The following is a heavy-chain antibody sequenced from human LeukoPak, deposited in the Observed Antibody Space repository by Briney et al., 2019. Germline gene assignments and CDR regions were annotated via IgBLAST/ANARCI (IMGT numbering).Heavy chain of an antibody. Sequence: GGSLRLSCAASGFTFSSYDMHWVRQATGKGLEWVSAIGPTGDTYYLGSVKGRFTISRENAKHSLYLQMNNLRAEDTALYYCARAKPGGSGSDYGDRNIDYWGQGTLVTVSS. V-gene: IGHV3-13*01. J-gene: IGHJ4*02. CDR1: GFTFSSYD. CDR2: IGPTGDT. D-gene: IGHD4-17*01. CDR3: ARAKPGGSGSDYGDRNIDY.